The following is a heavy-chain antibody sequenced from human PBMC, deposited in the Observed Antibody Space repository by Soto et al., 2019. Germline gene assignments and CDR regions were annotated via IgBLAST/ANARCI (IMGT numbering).Heavy chain of an antibody. CDR3: ARRLRRSYYMDV. Sequence: PGGSLRLSCAASGFTFSSHDMNWVRQAPGKGLEWVAVIRDDGSNKHYADSVKGRFTISRDNAKNTLYLQMNSLRAEDTAVYYCARRLRRSYYMDVWGKGTTVTVSS. D-gene: IGHD4-17*01. CDR2: IRDDGSNK. CDR1: GFTFSSHD. J-gene: IGHJ6*03. V-gene: IGHV3-33*08.